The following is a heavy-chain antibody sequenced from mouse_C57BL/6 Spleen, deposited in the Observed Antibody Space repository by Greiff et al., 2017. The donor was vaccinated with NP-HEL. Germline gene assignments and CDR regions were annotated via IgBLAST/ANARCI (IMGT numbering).Heavy chain of an antibody. CDR3: ARDYGSRYDY. D-gene: IGHD1-1*01. CDR2: ISSGSSTI. CDR1: GFTFSDYG. Sequence: EVKLVESGGGLVKPGGSLKLSCAASGFTFSDYGMHWVRQAPEKGLEWVAYISSGSSTIYYADTVKGRFTISRDNAKNTLFLQMTNLRSEDTGMYYCARDYGSRYDYWGQGTTLTVSS. J-gene: IGHJ2*01. V-gene: IGHV5-17*01.